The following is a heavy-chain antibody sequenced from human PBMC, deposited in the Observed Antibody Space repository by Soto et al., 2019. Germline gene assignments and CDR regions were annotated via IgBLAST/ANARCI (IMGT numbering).Heavy chain of an antibody. CDR1: GFAFSTYG. V-gene: IGHV3-33*08. J-gene: IGHJ4*02. Sequence: QVQLVESGGGVIQPGKSLRLSCSASGFAFSTYGMHWVRQAPGKGLEWVAVIWADGSRQFYGDSVKGRFTISRDNSKNTLYLQMNSLRVDDTAVYYCVGGTGYWGRSDYWGQGTLVTVSS. CDR2: IWADGSRQ. CDR3: VGGTGYWGRSDY. D-gene: IGHD3-9*01.